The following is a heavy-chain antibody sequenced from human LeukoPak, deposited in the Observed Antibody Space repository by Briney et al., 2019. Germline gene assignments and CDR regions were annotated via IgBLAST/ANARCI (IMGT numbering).Heavy chain of an antibody. J-gene: IGHJ4*02. CDR3: ARDSGYYDSSGYFFGY. CDR2: IIPILGIA. V-gene: IGHV1-69*04. Sequence: SVKVSCKASGGTFSSYAISWVRQAPGQGLEWMGRIIPILGIANYAQKFQGRVTITADKSTSTAYMELSSLRSEDTAVYYCARDSGYYDSSGYFFGYWGQGTLVTVSS. D-gene: IGHD3-22*01. CDR1: GGTFSSYA.